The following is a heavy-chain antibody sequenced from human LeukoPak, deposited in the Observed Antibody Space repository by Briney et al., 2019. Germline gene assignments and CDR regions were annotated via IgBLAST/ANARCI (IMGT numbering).Heavy chain of an antibody. CDR1: GGSFSGYY. CDR2: INHSGST. CDR3: ARVGRDRDYYYYYMDV. V-gene: IGHV4-34*01. J-gene: IGHJ6*03. Sequence: PSETLSLTCAVYGGSFSGYYWSWIRQPPGKGLEWIGEINHSGSTNYNPSLKSRVTISVDTSKNQFSLKLSSVTAADTAVYYCARVGRDRDYYYYYMDVWGKGTTVAVSS.